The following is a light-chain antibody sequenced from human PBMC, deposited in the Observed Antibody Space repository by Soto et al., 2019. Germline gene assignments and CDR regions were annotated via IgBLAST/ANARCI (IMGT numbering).Light chain of an antibody. CDR1: SSNIGSNT. Sequence: QSVLTQPPSASETPGQRVTISCSGSSSNIGSNTVNWYQQLPGTAPKLLIYSNNQRPSGVPDRFSGSKSGTSASLAISGLQSEDEADYYCSSYGNTRGTLEVVLFGGGTKLTVL. V-gene: IGLV1-44*01. CDR3: SSYGNTRGTLEVVL. J-gene: IGLJ2*01. CDR2: SNN.